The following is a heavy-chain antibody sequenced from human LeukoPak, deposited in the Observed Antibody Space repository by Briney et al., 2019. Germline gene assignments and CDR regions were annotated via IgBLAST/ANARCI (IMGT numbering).Heavy chain of an antibody. CDR2: IYYSGST. J-gene: IGHJ4*02. CDR3: ARRYGEYGEYHFDY. D-gene: IGHD3-10*01. V-gene: IGHV4-59*08. CDR1: GGSLSTYY. Sequence: SETLSLTCTVSGGSLSTYYWSWIRQPPGKGLEWIGYIYYSGSTNYNPSLKSRVTISVDTSKNQFSLKLSSVTAADTAVYYCARRYGEYGEYHFDYWGQGTLVTVSS.